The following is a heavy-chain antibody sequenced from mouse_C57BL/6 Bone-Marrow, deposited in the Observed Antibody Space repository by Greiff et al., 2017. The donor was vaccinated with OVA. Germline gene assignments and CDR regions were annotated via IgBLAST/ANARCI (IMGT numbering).Heavy chain of an antibody. CDR2: FHPYNDDT. D-gene: IGHD2-4*01. V-gene: IGHV1-47*01. J-gene: IGHJ4*01. Sequence: QVQLKQSGAELVKPGASVKMSCKASGYTFTTYPIEWMKQNHGKSLEWIGNFHPYNDDTKYNEKFKGKATLTVEKSSSTVYLELSRLTSDDSAVYYCAKRLRRDPYYAMDYWGQGTSVTVSS. CDR1: GYTFTTYP. CDR3: AKRLRRDPYYAMDY.